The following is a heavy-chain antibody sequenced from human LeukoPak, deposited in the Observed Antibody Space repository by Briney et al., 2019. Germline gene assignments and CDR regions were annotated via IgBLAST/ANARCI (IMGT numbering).Heavy chain of an antibody. CDR3: AREIRDGYNLYYYYGMDV. Sequence: PSETLSLTCTVSGGSISSSSYYWGWIRQPPGKGLEWIGSIYYSGSTYYNPSLKSRVTISVDTSKNQFSLKLSSVTAADTAVYYCAREIRDGYNLYYYYGMDVWGQGTTVTVSS. J-gene: IGHJ6*02. CDR2: IYYSGST. CDR1: GGSISSSSYY. V-gene: IGHV4-39*07. D-gene: IGHD5-24*01.